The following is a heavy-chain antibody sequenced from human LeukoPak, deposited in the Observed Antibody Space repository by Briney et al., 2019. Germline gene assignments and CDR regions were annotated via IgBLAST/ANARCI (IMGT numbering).Heavy chain of an antibody. J-gene: IGHJ5*02. D-gene: IGHD6-13*01. V-gene: IGHV1-2*02. CDR1: VYTFTCYY. CDR3: ARGATSAAATGRWFDP. Sequence: ASVKVSFTSSVYTFTCYYMHWVRQAPGQGLEWMGWINPNSGGTNYAQKFQGRVTMTRDTSISTAYMELSRLRSDDTAVYYCARGATSAAATGRWFDPWGQGTLVTVSS. CDR2: INPNSGGT.